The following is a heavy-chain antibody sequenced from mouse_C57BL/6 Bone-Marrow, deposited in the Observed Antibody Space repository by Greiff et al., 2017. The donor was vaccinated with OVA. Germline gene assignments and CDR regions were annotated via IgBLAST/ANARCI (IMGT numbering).Heavy chain of an antibody. D-gene: IGHD1-1*01. Sequence: QVQLQQSGAELARPGASVKLSCKASGYTFTSYGISWVKQRTGQGLEWIGEIYPRSGNTYYNEKFKGKATLTADKSSSTAYMQFSSLTSEDSAIYYCARRHYGTFDYWGQGTTLTVSS. CDR3: ARRHYGTFDY. CDR2: IYPRSGNT. CDR1: GYTFTSYG. V-gene: IGHV1-81*01. J-gene: IGHJ2*01.